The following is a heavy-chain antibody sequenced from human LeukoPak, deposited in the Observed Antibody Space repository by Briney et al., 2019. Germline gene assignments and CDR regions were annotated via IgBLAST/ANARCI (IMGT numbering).Heavy chain of an antibody. D-gene: IGHD5-12*01. J-gene: IGHJ4*02. CDR1: GFTFSSYE. CDR2: ISSSGSTI. Sequence: PGGSLRLSCAASGFTFSSYEMNWVRQAPGKGLEWVSYISSSGSTIYYADSVKGRFTISRDSAKNSLYLQMNSLRAEDTAVYYCARVRDSGYVYFDYWGQGTLVTVSS. CDR3: ARVRDSGYVYFDY. V-gene: IGHV3-48*03.